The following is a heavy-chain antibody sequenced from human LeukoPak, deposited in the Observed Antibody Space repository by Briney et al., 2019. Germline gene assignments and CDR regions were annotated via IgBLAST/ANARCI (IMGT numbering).Heavy chain of an antibody. CDR2: IYTSGST. J-gene: IGHJ4*02. V-gene: IGHV4-61*02. D-gene: IGHD3-10*01. CDR1: GGSISSGSYY. CDR3: ARDIGYGSGIYYFDY. Sequence: PSETLSLTCTVSGGSISSGSYYWSWIRQPAGKGLEWIGRIYTSGSTNYNPSLKSRVTISVDTSKNQFSLKLSSVTAADTAVYYCARDIGYGSGIYYFDYWGQGTLVTVSS.